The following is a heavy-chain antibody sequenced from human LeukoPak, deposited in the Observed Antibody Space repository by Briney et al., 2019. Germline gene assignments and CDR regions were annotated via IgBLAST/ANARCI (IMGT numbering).Heavy chain of an antibody. J-gene: IGHJ5*02. Sequence: GGSLRLSCAASGFTFSSYGMSWVRQVPGKGLEWVSSITSSSTYIFYVDSVKGRFTISRDNSKNSLYLQMNSLRAEDTAVYFRARDLSPYYDTTNRFPWFDPWGQGTLVTVSS. CDR3: ARDLSPYYDTTNRFPWFDP. CDR2: ITSSSTYI. D-gene: IGHD3-22*01. V-gene: IGHV3-21*01. CDR1: GFTFSSYG.